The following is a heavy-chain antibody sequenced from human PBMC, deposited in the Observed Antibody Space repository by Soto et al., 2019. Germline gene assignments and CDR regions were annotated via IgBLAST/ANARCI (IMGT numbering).Heavy chain of an antibody. CDR1: GITISNYP. CDR2: ISGSGART. CDR3: VKDDGGYPSTAPH. Sequence: EVQLLESGGGLVQPGGSLRLSCAASGITISNYPMSWVRQAPGKGLDWVSGISGSGARTYYADSAKGRFTISKDISRNSLSLQLDSLGVEDTAVYFCVKDDGGYPSTAPHWGQGTLGSVSS. V-gene: IGHV3-23*01. J-gene: IGHJ4*02. D-gene: IGHD3-22*01.